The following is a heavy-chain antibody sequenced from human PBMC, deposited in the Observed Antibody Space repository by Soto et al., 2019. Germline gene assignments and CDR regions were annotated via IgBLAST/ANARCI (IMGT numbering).Heavy chain of an antibody. Sequence: SETLSLTCTVSGGSISSGDYYWSWIRQPPGKGLEWIGYIYYSGSTYYNPSLKSRVTTSVDTSKNQFSLKLSSVTAADTAVYYCARGGVVINTFDYWGQGTLVTVSS. CDR3: ARGGVVINTFDY. V-gene: IGHV4-30-4*01. D-gene: IGHD3-3*01. J-gene: IGHJ4*02. CDR1: GGSISSGDYY. CDR2: IYYSGST.